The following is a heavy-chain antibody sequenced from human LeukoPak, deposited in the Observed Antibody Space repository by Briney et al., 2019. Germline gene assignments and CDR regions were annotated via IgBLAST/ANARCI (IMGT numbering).Heavy chain of an antibody. Sequence: SGTLSLTCAVSGGSISSNNWWSWVRQPPGKGLEWIGETYHSGSANYNPSLKSRVTISVDKSKNQLSLILSSVTAADTAVYYCARDVGARLPGYWGQGTLVTVSS. J-gene: IGHJ4*02. D-gene: IGHD6-6*01. CDR3: ARDVGARLPGY. V-gene: IGHV4-4*02. CDR1: GGSISSNNW. CDR2: TYHSGSA.